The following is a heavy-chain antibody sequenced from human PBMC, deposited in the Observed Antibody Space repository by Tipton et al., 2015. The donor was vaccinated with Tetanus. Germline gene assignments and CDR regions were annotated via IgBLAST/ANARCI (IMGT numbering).Heavy chain of an antibody. CDR2: IKYDGSQK. CDR1: GFTFSGFW. V-gene: IGHV3-7*03. CDR3: VRGPPPESDWNYLIDF. Sequence: GSLRLSCVASGFTFSGFWMTWVRQAPGKGLEWVANIKYDGSQKNYVDSVRGRFTISRDNAKNSLYLQMDSLRAEDTAVYYCVRGPPPESDWNYLIDFWGQGTLVTVSS. D-gene: IGHD1-7*01. J-gene: IGHJ4*02.